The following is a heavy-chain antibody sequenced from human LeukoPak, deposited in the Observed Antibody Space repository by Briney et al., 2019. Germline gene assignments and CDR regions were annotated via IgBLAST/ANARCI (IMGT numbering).Heavy chain of an antibody. CDR3: ARPAALVLRYFDWLLSY. Sequence: GGSLRLCCAASGFTFSSYAMHWVRQAPGKGLEWVAVISYDGSNKYYADSVKGRFTISRDNSKNTLYLQMNSLRAEDTAVYYCARPAALVLRYFDWLLSYWGQGTLVTVSS. J-gene: IGHJ4*02. CDR1: GFTFSSYA. CDR2: ISYDGSNK. V-gene: IGHV3-30-3*01. D-gene: IGHD3-9*01.